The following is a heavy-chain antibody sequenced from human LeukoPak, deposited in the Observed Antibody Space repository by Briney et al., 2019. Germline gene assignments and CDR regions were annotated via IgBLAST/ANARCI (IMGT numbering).Heavy chain of an antibody. Sequence: SETLSLTCTVSGDSLYYWGWIRQPPGKGLEWIGSIYYSGSTDNNPSLKSRVTISVDTSKNQFFLNLSSVTAADTAVYYCARRCSTTSCHRDGGDYWGQGTLVTVSS. J-gene: IGHJ4*02. CDR1: GDSLYY. D-gene: IGHD2-2*02. CDR3: ARRCSTTSCHRDGGDY. CDR2: IYYSGST. V-gene: IGHV4-39*01.